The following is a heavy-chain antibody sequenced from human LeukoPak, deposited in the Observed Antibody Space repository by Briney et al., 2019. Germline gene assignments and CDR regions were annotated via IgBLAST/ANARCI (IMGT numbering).Heavy chain of an antibody. D-gene: IGHD5-18*01. CDR2: IRYDGSNK. CDR3: AKDSEVRQLWFGHPFDY. Sequence: GGSLRLSCAASGFTFTSYSMHWVRQAPGKGLEWVAFIRYDGSNKYYADSVKGRFTISRDNSKNTLYLQMNSLRAEDTAVYYCAKDSEVRQLWFGHPFDYWGQGTLVTVSS. J-gene: IGHJ4*02. CDR1: GFTFTSYS. V-gene: IGHV3-30*02.